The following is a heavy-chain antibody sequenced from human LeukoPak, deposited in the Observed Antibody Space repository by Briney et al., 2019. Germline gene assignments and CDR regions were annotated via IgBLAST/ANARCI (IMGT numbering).Heavy chain of an antibody. CDR2: IRYDGSNK. D-gene: IGHD6-19*01. V-gene: IGHV3-30*02. J-gene: IGHJ4*02. Sequence: PGGSLRLSCAASGVTFSSDGMHWGRQAPGKGGGGGGFIRYDGSNKYYADSVKGRVTISRDNSKNTLYLQMNSLRAEDTAVYYCAKESSSGWYGGPYFDYWGPGTLVNVSS. CDR3: AKESSSGWYGGPYFDY. CDR1: GVTFSSDG.